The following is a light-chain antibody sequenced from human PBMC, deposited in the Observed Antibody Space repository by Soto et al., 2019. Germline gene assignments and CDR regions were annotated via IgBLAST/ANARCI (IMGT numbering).Light chain of an antibody. CDR3: QQFSSYPLT. J-gene: IGKJ4*01. CDR1: QSVSSSY. V-gene: IGKV3-20*01. CDR2: ETS. Sequence: EIVLTQSPGTLSVSPGERATLSCRASQSVSSSYLAWYQQKPGQAPRLLMYETSRRATGIPARFSGSGSGTEFNLTISSLQSEDFGVYYCQQFSSYPLTFGGGTKVDIK.